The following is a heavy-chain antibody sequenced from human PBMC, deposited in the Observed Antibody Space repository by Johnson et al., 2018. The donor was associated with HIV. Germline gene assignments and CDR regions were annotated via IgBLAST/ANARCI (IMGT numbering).Heavy chain of an antibody. D-gene: IGHD3-3*01. CDR3: ARENYYNFPLDAFDI. J-gene: IGHJ3*02. CDR2: IGTAGNT. V-gene: IGHV3-13*01. CDR1: GFTFSSYD. Sequence: MLLVESVGGVVQPGRSLRLSCGASGFTFSSYDMHWVRQATGKGLEWVSAIGTAGNTYYPGSVKGRFTISRDNAKNSLYLQMNSLRAEDTAVYYCARENYYNFPLDAFDIWGQGTMVTVSS.